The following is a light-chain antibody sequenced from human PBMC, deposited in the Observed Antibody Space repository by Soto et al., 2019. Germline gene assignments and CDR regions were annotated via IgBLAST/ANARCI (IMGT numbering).Light chain of an antibody. CDR1: QSGRDMY. V-gene: IGKV3-20*01. J-gene: IGKJ1*01. CDR3: QHYGYPQWT. CDR2: GVS. Sequence: EILLTQSPGTLSLSPGERATLSCRASQSGRDMYLAWYQQKPGQPPRLLIYGVSSRAYGIPDRFSGSGSGTEFTLTISRLEPEDFAVYYCQHYGYPQWTFGQGTKVDIK.